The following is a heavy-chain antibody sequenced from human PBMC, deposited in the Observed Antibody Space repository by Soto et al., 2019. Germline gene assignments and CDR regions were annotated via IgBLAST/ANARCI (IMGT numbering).Heavy chain of an antibody. V-gene: IGHV1-8*01. Sequence: QVQLVQSGAEVKKPGASVRVSCKASGYTFTSNDITWVRQAPGQGLEWMGWMDPNSGVSGYAQRCQGRVTMTRKTSITTAHMDLSSLPSVDTAVYYCARTRIFDFWRNGVAVLGQGTTVTHSS. J-gene: IGHJ6*02. CDR3: ARTRIFDFWRNGVAV. CDR2: MDPNSGVS. D-gene: IGHD3-3*01. CDR1: GYTFTSND.